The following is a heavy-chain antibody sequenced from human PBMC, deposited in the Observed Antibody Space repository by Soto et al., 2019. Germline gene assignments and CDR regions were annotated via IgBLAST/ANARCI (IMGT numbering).Heavy chain of an antibody. CDR2: IWYDGSNK. CDR1: GFTFSSYG. V-gene: IGHV3-33*01. Sequence: HPGGSLRLSCAASGFTFSSYGMHWVRQAPGKGLEWVAVIWYDGSNKYYADSVKGRFTISRDNSKNTLYLQMNSLRAEDTAVYYCARDIVVVVAATELTYYYYYGMDVWGQGTTVTVSS. J-gene: IGHJ6*02. D-gene: IGHD2-15*01. CDR3: ARDIVVVVAATELTYYYYYGMDV.